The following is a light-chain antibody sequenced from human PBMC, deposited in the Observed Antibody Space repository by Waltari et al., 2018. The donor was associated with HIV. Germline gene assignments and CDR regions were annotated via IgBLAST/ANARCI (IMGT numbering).Light chain of an antibody. CDR1: QSVSNH. J-gene: IGKJ3*01. Sequence: DTVLTQYPATLSLSPGERATLSCRASQSVSNHLAWYQQKPGQAPRLPIYDASNRATGVPARFSGSRSRTDFTLPISSLHPEDFAVYYCQQRSNWPTEFTFGPGTKVDIK. CDR2: DAS. V-gene: IGKV3-11*01. CDR3: QQRSNWPTEFT.